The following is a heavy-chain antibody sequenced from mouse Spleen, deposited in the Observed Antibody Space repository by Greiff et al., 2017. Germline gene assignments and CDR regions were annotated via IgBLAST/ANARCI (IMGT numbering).Heavy chain of an antibody. D-gene: IGHD2-1*01. J-gene: IGHJ1*01. CDR2: IYPGDGDT. V-gene: IGHV1-82*01. Sequence: QVQLQQSGPELVKPGASVQISCKASGYAFSSSWMNWVKQRPGKGLEWIGRIYPGDGDTNYNGKFKGKATLTADKSSSTAYMQLSSLTSEDSAVYFCARNYGNPHWYFDVWGAGTTVTVSS. CDR1: GYAFSSSW. CDR3: ARNYGNPHWYFDV.